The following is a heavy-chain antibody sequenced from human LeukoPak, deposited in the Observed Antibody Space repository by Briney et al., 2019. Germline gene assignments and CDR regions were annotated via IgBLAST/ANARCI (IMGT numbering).Heavy chain of an antibody. Sequence: GGSLRLSCAASGSTFSSYSMNWVRQAPGKGLEWVSYITGSSSTIYYADSVKGRFTISRDNAKNSLHLQMNSLRAEDTAVYYCARALHYDFWSGYGYWGQGTLVTVSS. V-gene: IGHV3-48*01. J-gene: IGHJ4*02. CDR3: ARALHYDFWSGYGY. CDR2: ITGSSSTI. D-gene: IGHD3-3*01. CDR1: GSTFSSYS.